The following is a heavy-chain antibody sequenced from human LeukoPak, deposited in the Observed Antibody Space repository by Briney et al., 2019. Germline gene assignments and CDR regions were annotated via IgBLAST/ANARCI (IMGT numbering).Heavy chain of an antibody. V-gene: IGHV3-30*02. CDR3: AKASYASASHGGPFDY. D-gene: IGHD4-23*01. CDR2: IRYDGGAK. Sequence: GGSLRLSCTASGLTFSSYGMHWVRQAPGKGLEWVTSIRYDGGAKYYPDSLKDRFTISRDDSKNTLYLDVNSLRAEDTAVYFCAKASYASASHGGPFDYWGQGPLVTVSS. J-gene: IGHJ4*02. CDR1: GLTFSSYG.